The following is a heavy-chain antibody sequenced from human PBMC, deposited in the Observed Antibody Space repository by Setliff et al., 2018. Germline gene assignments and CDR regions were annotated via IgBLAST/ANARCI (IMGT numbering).Heavy chain of an antibody. Sequence: GGSLRLSCAASGFTFNTYLMNWVRQAPGKGLEWISHSRDTGTTVHYADSVKGRFTISRDNAKNSLYLQMNSLRAEDTAVYYCARLRKDYGVYYYFDYWGQGTLVTVSS. D-gene: IGHD4-17*01. V-gene: IGHV3-48*01. CDR2: SRDTGTTV. CDR3: ARLRKDYGVYYYFDY. J-gene: IGHJ4*02. CDR1: GFTFNTYL.